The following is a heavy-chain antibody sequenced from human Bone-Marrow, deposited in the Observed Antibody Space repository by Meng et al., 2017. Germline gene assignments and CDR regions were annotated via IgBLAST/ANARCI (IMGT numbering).Heavy chain of an antibody. V-gene: IGHV3-23*01. J-gene: IGHJ4*02. Sequence: GESLKISCVASGFTFTNYALSWVRQAPGKGVEWVSFISGSDGSTYYADSVKGRFTISRDNAKNSLYLQTNSLRAEDTAVYYCARVPYDYVWGSYHQYYFDYWGQGTLVTVSS. CDR3: ARVPYDYVWGSYHQYYFDY. CDR1: GFTFTNYA. D-gene: IGHD3-16*02. CDR2: ISGSDGST.